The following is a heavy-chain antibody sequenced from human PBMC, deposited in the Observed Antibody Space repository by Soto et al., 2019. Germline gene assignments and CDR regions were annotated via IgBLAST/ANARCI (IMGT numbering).Heavy chain of an antibody. Sequence: QVQLQESGPGLVKPSQTLSLTCTVSGGSISSGGYYWSWIRQHPGKGLEWIGYIYYSGSTYYNPSLKRSVTLSVDTSKNQFSLKLSSVTAADTAVYYCARGPPQYCSSTRCNAFDYWGQGTLVTVSS. J-gene: IGHJ4*02. CDR2: IYYSGST. D-gene: IGHD2-2*01. V-gene: IGHV4-31*03. CDR3: ARGPPQYCSSTRCNAFDY. CDR1: GGSISSGGYY.